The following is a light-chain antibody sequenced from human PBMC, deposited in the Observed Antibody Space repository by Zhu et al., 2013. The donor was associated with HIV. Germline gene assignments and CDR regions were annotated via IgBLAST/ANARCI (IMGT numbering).Light chain of an antibody. CDR2: KAS. V-gene: IGKV1-5*03. Sequence: DIQMTQSPSTLSASVGDRVTITCRASQSISAWLAWYQQKPGKAPKLLIYKASTLDTGVPSRFSGSGSGTEFTLTINGLQPDDFATYFCQQYNSYSPITFGQGTRVDIK. CDR1: QSISAW. CDR3: QQYNSYSPIT. J-gene: IGKJ5*01.